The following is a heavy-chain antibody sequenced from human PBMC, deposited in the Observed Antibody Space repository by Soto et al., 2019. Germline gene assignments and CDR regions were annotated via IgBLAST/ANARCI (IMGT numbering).Heavy chain of an antibody. CDR3: AKDSRGNYLDLDY. CDR2: IYHSGSA. V-gene: IGHV4-30-2*01. D-gene: IGHD1-26*01. Sequence: SETLSLTCAVSGGSISSGGYSWSWIRQPPGKGLEWIGYIYHSGSAYYNPSLKGRFTISRDNSKNTLYLQMNSLRAEDTAVYYCAKDSRGNYLDLDYWGQGTLVTVSS. J-gene: IGHJ4*02. CDR1: GGSISSGGYS.